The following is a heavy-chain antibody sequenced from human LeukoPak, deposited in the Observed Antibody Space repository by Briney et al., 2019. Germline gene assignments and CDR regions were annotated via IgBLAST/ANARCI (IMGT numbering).Heavy chain of an antibody. CDR1: GFTFSSYW. CDR3: ARDKGRRTYCSSTSCPDPDAFDI. CDR2: IKQDGSEK. V-gene: IGHV3-7*01. Sequence: SGGSLRLSCAASGFTFSSYWMSWVRQAPGKGLEWVANIKQDGSEKYYVDSVKGRFTISRDNAKNSLYLQMNSLRAEDTAVYYCARDKGRRTYCSSTSCPDPDAFDIWGQGTMVTVSS. J-gene: IGHJ3*02. D-gene: IGHD2-2*01.